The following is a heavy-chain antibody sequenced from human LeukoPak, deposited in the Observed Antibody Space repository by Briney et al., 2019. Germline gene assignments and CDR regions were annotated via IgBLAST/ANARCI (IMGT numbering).Heavy chain of an antibody. CDR1: GGSISSGGYY. D-gene: IGHD2-15*01. CDR3: ARGGYCSGGSCYLTWFDP. V-gene: IGHV4-31*03. J-gene: IGHJ5*02. Sequence: SETLSLTCTVSGGSISSGGYYCSWIRQHPGKGLECIGYIYYSGSTYYNPSLKSRLTISVDTSKNQFSLKLSSVTAADTAVYYCARGGYCSGGSCYLTWFDPWGQGTLVTVSS. CDR2: IYYSGST.